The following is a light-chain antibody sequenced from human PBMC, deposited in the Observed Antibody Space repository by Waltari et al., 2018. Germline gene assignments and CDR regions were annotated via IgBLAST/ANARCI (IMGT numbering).Light chain of an antibody. CDR3: QPGGHGTWV. V-gene: IGLV4-69*01. CDR1: SGHSSNV. CDR2: VNSDGSH. J-gene: IGLJ3*02. Sequence: QLVLTQSPSASASLGASVKLTCTLSSGHSSNVIAWLQQRPEKGPRYLMKVNSDGSHNKGDEVPDRCSGSSSGAERYLTIASLQAEDEGDSYCQPGGHGTWVFGGGTKLTVL.